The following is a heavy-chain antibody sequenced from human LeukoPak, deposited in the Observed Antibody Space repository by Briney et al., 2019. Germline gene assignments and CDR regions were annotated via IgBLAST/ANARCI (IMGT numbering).Heavy chain of an antibody. CDR1: GFNFSSYS. Sequence: PGGSLTLSCAASGFNFSSYSMNWVRQAPGKGLEWVSSIHSISYIYHAQPVKGRFTIRRDNAKVSLYLQMNSLRAEDTAVYYCATGERGNDYGDYPSYGMDVWGKGTTVTVPS. J-gene: IGHJ6*04. CDR2: IHSISYI. CDR3: ATGERGNDYGDYPSYGMDV. D-gene: IGHD4-17*01. V-gene: IGHV3-21*01.